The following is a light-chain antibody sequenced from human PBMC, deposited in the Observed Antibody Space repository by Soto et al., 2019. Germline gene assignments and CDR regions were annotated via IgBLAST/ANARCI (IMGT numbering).Light chain of an antibody. CDR1: SSNIGSKT. CDR3: AAWDASLNGPV. J-gene: IGLJ3*02. V-gene: IGLV1-44*01. Sequence: QSVLTQPPSASGTPGQRVTISCSGSSSNIGSKTVNWYQQLPGTSPKLLIYSNNQRPSGFTDRFSGSKSGTSASLAISGLKSEDEADYHCAAWDASLNGPVFGGGTQSTVL. CDR2: SNN.